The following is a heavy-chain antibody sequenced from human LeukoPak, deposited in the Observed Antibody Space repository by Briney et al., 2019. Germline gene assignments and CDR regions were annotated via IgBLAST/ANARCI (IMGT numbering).Heavy chain of an antibody. J-gene: IGHJ5*02. CDR1: GFTFGTYS. CDR2: ISSSSIYI. CDR3: ARDQTTYLTTAEYKWFDP. D-gene: IGHD1/OR15-1a*01. V-gene: IGHV3-21*01. Sequence: GGSLRLSRAASGFTFGTYSMNWVRQAPGKGLEWVASISSSSIYIHYADSVKGRFTISRDNAKNSLYLQMNSLRAEDTAVYYCARDQTTYLTTAEYKWFDPWGQGTLVTVSS.